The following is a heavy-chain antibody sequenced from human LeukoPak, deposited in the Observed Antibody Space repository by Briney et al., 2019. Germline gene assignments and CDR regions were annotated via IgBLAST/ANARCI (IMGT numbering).Heavy chain of an antibody. CDR1: GGSISRYY. V-gene: IGHV4-59*01. CDR3: AREYYDSSGYYHKNYFYY. CDR2: IYYSGST. D-gene: IGHD3-22*01. Sequence: SETLSLTCTVSGGSISRYYWSWIWQPPGKGLEWIGYIYYSGSTNYNPSLKSRVTISVDTSKNQFSLKLSSVTAADTAVYYCAREYYDSSGYYHKNYFYYWGQGTLVTVSS. J-gene: IGHJ4*02.